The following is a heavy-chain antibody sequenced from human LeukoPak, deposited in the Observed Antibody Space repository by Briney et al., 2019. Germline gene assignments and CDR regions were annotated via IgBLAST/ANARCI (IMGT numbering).Heavy chain of an antibody. J-gene: IGHJ1*01. Sequence: GGSLRLSCEASGFTFSRYWMHWVRHAPGKGLVWVSRIKSDGKTNYADSVKGRFTISRDNAKNTVSLQMDSLRAEDTGVYYCARAPSEVGGYYPEYFRHWGQGTLVSVSS. V-gene: IGHV3-74*01. CDR2: IKSDGKT. CDR1: GFTFSRYW. CDR3: ARAPSEVGGYYPEYFRH. D-gene: IGHD3-22*01.